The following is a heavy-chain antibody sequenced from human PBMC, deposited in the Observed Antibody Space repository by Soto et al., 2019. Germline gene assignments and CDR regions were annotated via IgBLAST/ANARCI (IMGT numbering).Heavy chain of an antibody. CDR2: ISGSGGST. CDR3: AKGGYTYGYGRLYYDD. V-gene: IGHV3-23*01. Sequence: PGGSLRLSCAASGFTFSSYAMSWVRQAPGKGLDWVSAISGSGGSTYYADSLKGRFTISRDNSKNTLYLQMNSLRAEDTAVYYCAKGGYTYGYGRLYYDDWGQGTLVTVSS. D-gene: IGHD5-18*01. J-gene: IGHJ4*02. CDR1: GFTFSSYA.